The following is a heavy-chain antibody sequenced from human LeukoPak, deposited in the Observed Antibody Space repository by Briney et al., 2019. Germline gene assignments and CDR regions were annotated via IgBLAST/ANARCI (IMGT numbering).Heavy chain of an antibody. V-gene: IGHV3-49*04. D-gene: IGHD6-13*01. CDR1: GITFGDYA. CDR3: SCSSWYANTKLDY. J-gene: IGHJ4*02. CDR2: IRGKAYGGTT. Sequence: GSRRLSCSASGITFGDYAMSWVRQAPGKGLEWVGFIRGKAYGGTTEYAASVKRTFTISRDDAKSIAFLQINSLKTEDIAVYYCSCSSWYANTKLDYWGQGTLGAASS.